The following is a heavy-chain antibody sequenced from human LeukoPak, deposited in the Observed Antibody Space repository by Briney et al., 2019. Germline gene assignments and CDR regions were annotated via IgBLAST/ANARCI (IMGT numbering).Heavy chain of an antibody. J-gene: IGHJ4*02. CDR3: ARWVSDGDGFDY. V-gene: IGHV1-18*01. D-gene: IGHD4-17*01. CDR2: ISAYNTNT. CDR1: GYTFTSYG. Sequence: ASVEVSCKASGYTFTSYGISWVRQAPGQGLEWMGWISAYNTNTNYAQKFQGRVTMTTDTSTSTAYMELRSLSSDDTAVYYCARWVSDGDGFDYWGQGTLVTVSS.